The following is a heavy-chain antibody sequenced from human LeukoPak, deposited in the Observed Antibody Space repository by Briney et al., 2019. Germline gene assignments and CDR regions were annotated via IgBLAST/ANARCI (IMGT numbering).Heavy chain of an antibody. Sequence: PGGSLRLSCAASGFTFSSYAMSWVRQAPGKGLEWVSAISGSGVSTYYADSVKGRLPISRDNSKNTLFLQMSTLRAEDTAVYYCAKSGEEQWVRYSFDTWGQGTMVTVSS. J-gene: IGHJ3*02. CDR2: ISGSGVST. CDR3: AKSGEEQWVRYSFDT. D-gene: IGHD5-12*01. CDR1: GFTFSSYA. V-gene: IGHV3-23*01.